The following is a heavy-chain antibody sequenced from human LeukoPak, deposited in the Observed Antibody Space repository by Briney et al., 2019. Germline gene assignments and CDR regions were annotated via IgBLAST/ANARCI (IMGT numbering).Heavy chain of an antibody. Sequence: PSETLSLTCTVSGGSISSSSYYWGWIRQPPGKGLEWIGEINHSGSTNYNPSLKSRVTISVDTSKNQFSLKLSSVTAADTAVYYCARGGGVEMATIYFDYWGQGTLVTVSS. D-gene: IGHD5-24*01. V-gene: IGHV4-39*07. J-gene: IGHJ4*02. CDR2: INHSGST. CDR1: GGSISSSSYY. CDR3: ARGGGVEMATIYFDY.